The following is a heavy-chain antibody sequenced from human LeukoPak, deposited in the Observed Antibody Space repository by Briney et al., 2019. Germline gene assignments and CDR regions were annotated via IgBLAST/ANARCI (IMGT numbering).Heavy chain of an antibody. D-gene: IGHD6-6*01. J-gene: IGHJ4*02. CDR2: IYSGGST. Sequence: GGSLRLSRAASGFTVSSNYMSWVRQAPGKGLEWVSVIYSGGSTYYADSVKGRFTISRDNSKNTLYLQMNSLRAEDTAVYYCARGRPAGYFDYWGQGTLVTVSS. CDR1: GFTVSSNY. V-gene: IGHV3-53*01. CDR3: ARGRPAGYFDY.